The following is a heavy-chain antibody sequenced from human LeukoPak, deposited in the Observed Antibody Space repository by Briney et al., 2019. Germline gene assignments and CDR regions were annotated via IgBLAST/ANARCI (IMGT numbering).Heavy chain of an antibody. CDR3: ARHLGHSYGIRFDS. V-gene: IGHV5-51*01. Sequence: AGESLKISCKGFGYSFSTHWIGWVRQMPGKGLEWMGIIYPGDSDTTYSPSFQGQVTISADKSISTAYLQWSSLKASDTAMYYCARHLGHSYGIRFDSWGQGTLVTVSS. CDR2: IYPGDSDT. CDR1: GYSFSTHW. J-gene: IGHJ4*02. D-gene: IGHD5-18*01.